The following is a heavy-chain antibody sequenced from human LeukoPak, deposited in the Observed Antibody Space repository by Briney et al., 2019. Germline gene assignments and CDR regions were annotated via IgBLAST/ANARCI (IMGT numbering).Heavy chain of an antibody. J-gene: IGHJ5*02. D-gene: IGHD3-22*01. V-gene: IGHV4-59*11. CDR2: IYYSGST. Sequence: PSETLSLTCTVSGDSISSHYWSWIRQPPGKGLEWIGYIYYSGSTNYNPSLKSRVTISVDTSKNQFSLKLSSVTAADTAVYYCARDPGNYDGSGYSWFDPWGQGTLVTVSS. CDR3: ARDPGNYDGSGYSWFDP. CDR1: GDSISSHY.